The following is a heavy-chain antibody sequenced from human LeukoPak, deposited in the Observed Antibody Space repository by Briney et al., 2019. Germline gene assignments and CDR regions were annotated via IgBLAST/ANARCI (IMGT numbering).Heavy chain of an antibody. J-gene: IGHJ3*02. CDR2: IYHNGDT. CDR1: GGSIISGDYY. Sequence: SETLSLTCIVSGGSIISGDYYWSWIRQPPGKGLEWIGYIYHNGDTYYDPSLKSRVSISVDTSKNQFSLKLSSVTAADTAVYYCARAGVVPAAINRAFDIWGQGSVVTVSS. V-gene: IGHV4-30-4*08. CDR3: ARAGVVPAAINRAFDI. D-gene: IGHD2-2*02.